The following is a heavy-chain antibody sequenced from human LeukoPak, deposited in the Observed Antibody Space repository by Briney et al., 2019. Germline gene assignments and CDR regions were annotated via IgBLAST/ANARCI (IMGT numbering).Heavy chain of an antibody. CDR3: ARVGSGSSVY. J-gene: IGHJ4*02. D-gene: IGHD6-6*01. CDR2: ISASGGST. Sequence: GGSLRLSCAASGFTLSSYAMSWVRQAPGKGLEWVSSISASGGSTNYADSVKGRFTISRDNSKNTVYLQMNSLRAEDTAVYYCARVGSGSSVYWGQGTLVTVSS. CDR1: GFTLSSYA. V-gene: IGHV3-23*01.